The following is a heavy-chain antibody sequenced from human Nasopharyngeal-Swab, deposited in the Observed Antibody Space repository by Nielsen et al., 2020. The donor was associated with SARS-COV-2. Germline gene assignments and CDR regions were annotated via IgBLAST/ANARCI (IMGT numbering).Heavy chain of an antibody. Sequence: GGSLRLSCAASGFTFSNYAMSWVRQAPGKGLEWVSAISGSGGSTYYADSVKGRFTISRDNSKNTLYLQMNSLRAEDTAVYYCAREWGYYGSGSYPIHFDYWGQGTLVTVSS. CDR1: GFTFSNYA. CDR2: ISGSGGST. CDR3: AREWGYYGSGSYPIHFDY. V-gene: IGHV3-23*01. D-gene: IGHD3-10*01. J-gene: IGHJ4*02.